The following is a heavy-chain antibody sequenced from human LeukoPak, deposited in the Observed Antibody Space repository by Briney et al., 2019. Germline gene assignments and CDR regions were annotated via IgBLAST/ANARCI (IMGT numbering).Heavy chain of an antibody. Sequence: PGGSLRLSCAASGFTVRSNYMSWVRQAPGKGLEWVAFMYSGGSTYYADSVRGRFIISRDNVKNSLYLPMNSLRAEDTAVYYCARRRVVTVTPYFDCWGQGAPVTVSS. CDR2: MYSGGST. CDR1: GFTVRSNY. J-gene: IGHJ4*02. D-gene: IGHD2-21*02. V-gene: IGHV3-53*01. CDR3: ARRRVVTVTPYFDC.